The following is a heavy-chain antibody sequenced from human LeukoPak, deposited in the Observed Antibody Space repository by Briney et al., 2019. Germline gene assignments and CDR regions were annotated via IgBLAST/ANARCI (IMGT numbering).Heavy chain of an antibody. CDR1: GFTFSSYS. V-gene: IGHV3-21*01. D-gene: IGHD3-10*01. CDR3: ARDRVTMVRGVILSWGIYYGMDV. CDR2: IISSSSYI. Sequence: GGSLRLSCAASGFTFSSYSMNWVRQAPGKGLEWVSSIISSSSYIYYADSVKGRFTISRDNAKNSLYLQMNSLRAEDTAVYYCARDRVTMVRGVILSWGIYYGMDVWGQGTTVTVSS. J-gene: IGHJ6*02.